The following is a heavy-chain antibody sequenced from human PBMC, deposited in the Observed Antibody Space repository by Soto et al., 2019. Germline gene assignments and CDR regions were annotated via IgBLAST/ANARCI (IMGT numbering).Heavy chain of an antibody. CDR2: ISYDGSNK. CDR3: AKDYYGDYEGAFDI. D-gene: IGHD4-17*01. CDR1: GFTFSSYG. V-gene: IGHV3-30*18. J-gene: IGHJ3*02. Sequence: QVQLVESGGGVVQPGRSLRLSCAASGFTFSSYGMHWVRQAPGKGLEWVAVISYDGSNKYYADSVKGRFTISRDNSKNTLYLQMNSLRAEDTAVYYCAKDYYGDYEGAFDIWGQGTMVTVSS.